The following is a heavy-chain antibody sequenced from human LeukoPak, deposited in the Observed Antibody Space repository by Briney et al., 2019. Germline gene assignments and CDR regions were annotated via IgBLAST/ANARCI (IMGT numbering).Heavy chain of an antibody. CDR1: GGTFSSYA. CDR3: ARAEGYSGYDQSSNYYYYGMDV. Sequence: GSSVKVSCKASGGTFSSYAISWVRQAPGQGLEWMGGIIPILGIANYAQKFQGRVTITADKSTSTAYMELSSLRSEDTAVYYCARAEGYSGYDQSSNYYYYGMDVWGQGTTVTVSS. J-gene: IGHJ6*02. V-gene: IGHV1-69*04. D-gene: IGHD5-12*01. CDR2: IIPILGIA.